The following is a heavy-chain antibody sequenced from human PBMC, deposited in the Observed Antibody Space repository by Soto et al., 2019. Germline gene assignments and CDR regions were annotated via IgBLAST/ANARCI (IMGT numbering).Heavy chain of an antibody. CDR1: GGTFSSYA. D-gene: IGHD5-18*01. V-gene: IGHV1-69*13. CDR3: ARDTAMVTYYYYGMDV. J-gene: IGHJ6*02. Sequence: SVKVSCKASGGTFSSYAISWVRQAPGQGLEWMGGIIPIFGTANYAQKFQGRVTITADESTSTAYMELSSLRSEDTAVYYCARDTAMVTYYYYGMDVWGQGTTVTVSS. CDR2: IIPIFGTA.